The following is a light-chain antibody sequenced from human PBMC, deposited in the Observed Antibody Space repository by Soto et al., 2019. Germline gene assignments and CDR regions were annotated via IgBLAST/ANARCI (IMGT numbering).Light chain of an antibody. CDR1: SSNIGNNY. CDR2: EDN. CDR3: GTWDNSLSAWV. Sequence: QSVLTQPPSVSAAPGQKVTISCSGSSSNIGNNYVSWYQQLPGTAPKLLIFEDNKRPSRIPDRFSASKSGTSATLGITGLQTGDGADYYCGTWDNSLSAWVFGGGTQLTVL. J-gene: IGLJ3*02. V-gene: IGLV1-51*02.